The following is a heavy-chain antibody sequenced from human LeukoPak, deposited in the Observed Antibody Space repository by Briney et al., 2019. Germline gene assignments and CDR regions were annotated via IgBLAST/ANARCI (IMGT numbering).Heavy chain of an antibody. J-gene: IGHJ4*02. V-gene: IGHV4-39*07. CDR1: GGSISSSSYY. CDR3: ARRSGSYYGGIDY. D-gene: IGHD1-26*01. CDR2: IYYSGST. Sequence: PSETLSLTCTVSGGSISSSSYYWGWIRQPPGKGLEWIGSIYYSGSTYYNPSLKSRVSISVDTSKNQFSLNLSSVTAADTAVYYCARRSGSYYGGIDYWGQGTLATVSS.